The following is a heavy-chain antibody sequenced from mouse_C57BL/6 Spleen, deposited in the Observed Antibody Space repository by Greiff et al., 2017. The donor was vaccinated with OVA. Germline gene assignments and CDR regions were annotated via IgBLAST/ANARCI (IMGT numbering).Heavy chain of an antibody. CDR3: ARYISSSGSFAY. CDR1: GFTFTDYY. Sequence: EVMLVESGGGLVQPGGSLSLSCAASGFTFTDYYMSWVRQPPGKALEWLGFIRNKANGYTTEYSASVKGRFTISRDNSQSILYLQMNALRAEDSATYYCARYISSSGSFAYWGQGTLVTVSA. D-gene: IGHD3-2*02. J-gene: IGHJ3*01. V-gene: IGHV7-3*01. CDR2: IRNKANGYTT.